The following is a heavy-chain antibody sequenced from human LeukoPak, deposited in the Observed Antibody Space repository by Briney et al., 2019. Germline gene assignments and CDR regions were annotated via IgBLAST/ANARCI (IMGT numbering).Heavy chain of an antibody. Sequence: GGSLRLSCAASGFTVSSNLMSWVRQAPGRGLEWVSLIYSGGGTYHADSVKGRFTISRDNSKNTLYLQMNSPRAEDTAVYYCASGSPPDYWGQGTLVTVSS. D-gene: IGHD1-26*01. CDR2: IYSGGGT. J-gene: IGHJ4*02. CDR1: GFTVSSNL. V-gene: IGHV3-53*01. CDR3: ASGSPPDY.